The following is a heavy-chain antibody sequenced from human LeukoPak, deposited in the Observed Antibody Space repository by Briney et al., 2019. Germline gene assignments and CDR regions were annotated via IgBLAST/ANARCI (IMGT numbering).Heavy chain of an antibody. CDR2: IYHSGTS. D-gene: IGHD4-17*01. J-gene: IGHJ4*02. Sequence: SETLSLTCTVSGDSIRSGASYWSWIRRPPGEGLEWIGYIYHSGTSYYNPSLRSRVTISVDTSKNQFSLNLRSVTDADTAVYYCARRDVTTHRFDYWGQGALVTVSS. CDR3: ARRDVTTHRFDY. V-gene: IGHV4-30-4*01. CDR1: GDSIRSGASY.